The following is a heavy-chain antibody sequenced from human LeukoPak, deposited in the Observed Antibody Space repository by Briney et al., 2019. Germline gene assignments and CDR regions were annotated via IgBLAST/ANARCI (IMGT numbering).Heavy chain of an antibody. CDR1: GFTFSSYA. V-gene: IGHV3-23*01. CDR2: ISGSGGST. Sequence: GGSLRLSCAASGFTFSSYAMSWVRQAPGKGLEWVSAISGSGGSTYYADSVKGRFTISRDNSKNTLYLQMNSLRAEDTAVYYCARTMIVVVITGSGFDYWGQGTLVTVSS. J-gene: IGHJ4*02. CDR3: ARTMIVVVITGSGFDY. D-gene: IGHD3-22*01.